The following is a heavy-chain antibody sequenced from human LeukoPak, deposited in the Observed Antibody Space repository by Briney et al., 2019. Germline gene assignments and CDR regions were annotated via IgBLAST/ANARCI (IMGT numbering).Heavy chain of an antibody. D-gene: IGHD3-9*01. Sequence: SVKVSCKASGGTFGSYAISWVRQAPGRGLEWMGGIILIFGTANYAQKFQGRVTITADESTSTAYMELSGLRSEDTAVYYCARGRILNYDILTGSETNWFDPWGQGTLVTVSS. V-gene: IGHV1-69*13. CDR3: ARGRILNYDILTGSETNWFDP. J-gene: IGHJ5*02. CDR1: GGTFGSYA. CDR2: IILIFGTA.